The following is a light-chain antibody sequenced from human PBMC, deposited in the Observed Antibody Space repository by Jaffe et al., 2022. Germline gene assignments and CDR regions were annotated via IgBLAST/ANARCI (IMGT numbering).Light chain of an antibody. Sequence: AIQMTQSPSSLSASVGDRVTITCRASQGIRNDLSWYQQKPGKAPNLLIYAASKLQSGVPSRFSGSGSGTDFTLTISSLQPEDFATYYCLQDHSYPWTFGPGTKVEIK. CDR1: QGIRND. CDR2: AAS. V-gene: IGKV1-6*01. CDR3: LQDHSYPWT. J-gene: IGKJ1*01.